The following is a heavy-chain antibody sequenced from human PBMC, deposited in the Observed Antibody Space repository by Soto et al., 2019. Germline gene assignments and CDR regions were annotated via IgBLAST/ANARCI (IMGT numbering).Heavy chain of an antibody. D-gene: IGHD6-6*01. CDR2: IRNKANRYTT. V-gene: IGHV3-72*01. Sequence: GGSLRLSCVASGFNFNDHHMDWVRQAPGKGLEWIGRIRNKANRYTTEYAASVKGRFSVSRDDSENSLYLQMNSLKTEDTAVYYCARTKRIAAPFDYWGQGTLVTVSS. J-gene: IGHJ4*02. CDR3: ARTKRIAAPFDY. CDR1: GFNFNDHH.